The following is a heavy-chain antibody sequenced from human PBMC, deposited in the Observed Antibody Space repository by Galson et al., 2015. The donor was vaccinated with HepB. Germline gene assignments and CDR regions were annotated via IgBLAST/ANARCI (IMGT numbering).Heavy chain of an antibody. CDR2: ISYDGSNK. Sequence: SLRLSCAASGFTFSSYGMHWVRQAPGKGLEWVAVISYDGSNKYYADSVKGRFTISRDNSKNTLYLQMNSLRAEDTAVYYCAKWGSSLAPAYYYYGMDVWGQGTTVTVSS. CDR3: AKWGSSLAPAYYYYGMDV. CDR1: GFTFSSYG. J-gene: IGHJ6*02. D-gene: IGHD3-16*01. V-gene: IGHV3-30*18.